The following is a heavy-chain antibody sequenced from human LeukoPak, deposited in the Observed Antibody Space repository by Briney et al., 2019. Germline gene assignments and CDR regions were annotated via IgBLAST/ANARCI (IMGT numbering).Heavy chain of an antibody. CDR1: GFSLSSYQ. CDR2: ISDDDTTI. CDR3: ARGHGTSWFPFDS. D-gene: IGHD6-13*01. Sequence: PGGSLRLSCTGSGFSLSSYQMNWVRQAPGKGLELVSHISDDDTTIYYADSVKGRFTISRDDAKSSLYLEMKSLRAEDTAIYYCARGHGTSWFPFDSWGQGTLVTVSS. J-gene: IGHJ4*02. V-gene: IGHV3-48*03.